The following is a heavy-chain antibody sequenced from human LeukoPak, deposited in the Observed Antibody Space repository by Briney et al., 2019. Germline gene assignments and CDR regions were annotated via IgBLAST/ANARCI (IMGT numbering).Heavy chain of an antibody. CDR3: ATAYDILTGYFVE. Sequence: GASVKVSCKASGYTFTGYYMHWVRQAPGQGLEWMGWINPNSGGTNYAQKFQGRVTMTRDTSISTAYMELSSLRSEDTAVYYCATAYDILTGYFVEWGQGTLVTVSS. V-gene: IGHV1-2*02. CDR2: INPNSGGT. D-gene: IGHD3-9*01. J-gene: IGHJ4*02. CDR1: GYTFTGYY.